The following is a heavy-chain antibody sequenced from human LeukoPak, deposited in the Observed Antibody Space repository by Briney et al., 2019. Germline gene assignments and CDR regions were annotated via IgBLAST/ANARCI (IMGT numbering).Heavy chain of an antibody. J-gene: IGHJ4*02. D-gene: IGHD1-26*01. Sequence: ASVKVSCKASGYTFTSYAMNWVRQAPGQGLEWMGWINTNTGNPTYAQGFTGRFVFSLDTSVSTAYLQISSLKAEDTAVYYCARVFIVGATLDFDYWGQGTLVTVSS. V-gene: IGHV7-4-1*02. CDR3: ARVFIVGATLDFDY. CDR1: GYTFTSYA. CDR2: INTNTGNP.